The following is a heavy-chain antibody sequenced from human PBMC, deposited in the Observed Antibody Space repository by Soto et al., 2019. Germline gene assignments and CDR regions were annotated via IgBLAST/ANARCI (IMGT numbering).Heavy chain of an antibody. CDR3: ARSQGSSTSLEIYYYYYYGMDV. CDR1: GGTFSSYA. Sequence: QVQLVQSGAEVKKPGSSVKVSCKASGGTFSSYAISWVRQAPGQGLGWMGGIFPISGTANYAQKFQGRVTITADESTSTAYMELSSLRSEDTAVYYCARSQGSSTSLEIYYYYYYGMDVWVQGTTVTVSS. D-gene: IGHD2-2*01. CDR2: IFPISGTA. V-gene: IGHV1-69*01. J-gene: IGHJ6*02.